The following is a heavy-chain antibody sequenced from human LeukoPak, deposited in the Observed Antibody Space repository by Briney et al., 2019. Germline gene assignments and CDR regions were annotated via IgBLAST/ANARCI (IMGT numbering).Heavy chain of an antibody. CDR2: IIPIFGTA. CDR3: ARDIVPAATYNWFDP. V-gene: IGHV1-69*13. CDR1: GGTFSSYA. J-gene: IGHJ5*02. D-gene: IGHD2-2*01. Sequence: ASVKVSCKASGGTFSSYAISWVRQAPGQGLEWMGGIIPIFGTANYAQKFQGRVTITADESTSTAYMELSSLRSEDTAVYYCARDIVPAATYNWFDPWGQGTLVTVSS.